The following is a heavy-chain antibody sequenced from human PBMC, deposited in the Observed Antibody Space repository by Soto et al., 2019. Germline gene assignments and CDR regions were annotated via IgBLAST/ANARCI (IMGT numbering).Heavy chain of an antibody. CDR2: IYPGDSDT. Sequence: GESLKISCKGSGYRFTSYWIGWVRQMPGKGLEWMGIIYPGDSDTRYSPSFQGQVTISADKSISTAYLQWSSLKASDTAMYYCARQGGLIRPSYYDFWSGSHSAYTWFDPWGQGTLVTVSS. D-gene: IGHD3-3*01. CDR3: ARQGGLIRPSYYDFWSGSHSAYTWFDP. J-gene: IGHJ5*02. V-gene: IGHV5-51*01. CDR1: GYRFTSYW.